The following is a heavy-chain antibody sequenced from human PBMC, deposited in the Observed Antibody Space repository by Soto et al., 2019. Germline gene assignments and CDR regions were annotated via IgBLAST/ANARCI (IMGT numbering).Heavy chain of an antibody. CDR2: ISANGQGI. J-gene: IGHJ4*02. CDR3: AKDRDYPRDQFHY. V-gene: IGHV3-23*01. Sequence: GGSLRLSCAASGFTFSSSAMSWVRQAPSKGLEWVSAISANGQGIYYTDSVRGRFTISRDNSKNTVFLHMDSLRAEDTAVYYCAKDRDYPRDQFHYWGQGTLVTVSS. D-gene: IGHD2-2*01. CDR1: GFTFSSSA.